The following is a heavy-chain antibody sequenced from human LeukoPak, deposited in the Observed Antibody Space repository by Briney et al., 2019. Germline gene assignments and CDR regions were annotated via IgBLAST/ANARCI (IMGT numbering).Heavy chain of an antibody. CDR1: GYTFTGYY. V-gene: IGHV1-2*02. CDR2: ITPNSGGT. Sequence: ASVKVSCKACGYTFTGYYMHWLRQAPGQGLEWMGWITPNSGGTNYAQKFQGRVTMTRDTSISTAYMELRSLRPDDTAVYYCARDWRPAFCSGGSCYSVPYYFDYWGQGTLVTVSS. D-gene: IGHD2-15*01. J-gene: IGHJ4*02. CDR3: ARDWRPAFCSGGSCYSVPYYFDY.